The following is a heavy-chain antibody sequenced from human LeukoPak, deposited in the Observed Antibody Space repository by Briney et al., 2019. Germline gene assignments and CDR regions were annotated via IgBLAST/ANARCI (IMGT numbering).Heavy chain of an antibody. CDR1: GYTFNGYY. CDR3: ARDLVVGYCSGGSCYSGLYYFDY. V-gene: IGHV1-2*02. CDR2: INPNSGGT. Sequence: GASVKVSCKASGYTFNGYYMHWVRQAPGQGLEWMGWINPNSGGTNYAQKFQGRVTMTRDTAISTAYMELSRLRSDDPAVYYCARDLVVGYCSGGSCYSGLYYFDYWGQGTLVTVSS. D-gene: IGHD2-15*01. J-gene: IGHJ4*02.